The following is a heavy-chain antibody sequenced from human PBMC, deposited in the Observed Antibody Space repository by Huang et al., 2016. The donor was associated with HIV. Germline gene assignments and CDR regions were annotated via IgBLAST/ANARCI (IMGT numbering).Heavy chain of an antibody. J-gene: IGHJ6*02. CDR1: GYTFTSSG. CDR2: SRPYNGNQ. Sequence: QVQLVQSGAEVKKPGASVKVSCKASGYTFTSSGISWVRQSPGQGLEGMGWSRPYNGNQNDAQKLQGRVTMTTDTSTSTAYMELRSLRSDDTAVYYCARARGYYYYGMDVWGQGTTVTVSS. CDR3: ARARGYYYYGMDV. V-gene: IGHV1-18*04.